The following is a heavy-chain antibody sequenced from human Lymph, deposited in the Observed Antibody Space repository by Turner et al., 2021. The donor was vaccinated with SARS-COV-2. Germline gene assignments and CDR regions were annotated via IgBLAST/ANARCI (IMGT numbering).Heavy chain of an antibody. J-gene: IGHJ4*02. D-gene: IGHD4-17*01. V-gene: IGHV3-53*01. CDR3: ARVLPYGDYFDF. CDR2: IYSGGST. Sequence: EVQLVQSGGGLLQPGGSLRRSCAASGFTVSSNYMSWVPQAPGKGLEWVSLIYSGGSTLYAGSVKGRFTISRDNSKNTLYLQMNSLRADETAVYYCARVLPYGDYFDFWGQGTLVTVSS. CDR1: GFTVSSNY.